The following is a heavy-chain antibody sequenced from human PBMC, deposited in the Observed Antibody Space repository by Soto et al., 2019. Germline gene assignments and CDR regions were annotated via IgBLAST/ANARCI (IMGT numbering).Heavy chain of an antibody. CDR1: GYTFTGNY. Sequence: QVQLVQSGAEVKKPGAAVKVSCKASGYTFTGNYIHWVRQAPGQGPEWMAWINPRSGGTDYAQKFQGRVTIARDTSITTAYLDLSRLTSDDTAMYIWLSGGGVDVVTPTRVVFDYWGHVTLLTVSS. CDR2: INPRSGGT. V-gene: IGHV1-2*02. J-gene: IGHJ4*01. D-gene: IGHD2-21*02. CDR3: LSGGGVDVVTPTRVVFDY.